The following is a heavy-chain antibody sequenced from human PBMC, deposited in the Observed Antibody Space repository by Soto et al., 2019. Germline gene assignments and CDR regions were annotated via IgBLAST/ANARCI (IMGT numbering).Heavy chain of an antibody. V-gene: IGHV4-39*01. CDR3: ATRGFCTNGVCYTTFDY. Sequence: SETLSLTCTVSGGSISSSSYYWGWIRQPPGKGLEWIGNIYYSGSTYYNPSLKSRVTISVDTSKNQFSLKLSSVTAADTAVYYCATRGFCTNGVCYTTFDYWGQGTLVTVS. J-gene: IGHJ4*02. CDR1: GGSISSSSYY. CDR2: IYYSGST. D-gene: IGHD2-8*01.